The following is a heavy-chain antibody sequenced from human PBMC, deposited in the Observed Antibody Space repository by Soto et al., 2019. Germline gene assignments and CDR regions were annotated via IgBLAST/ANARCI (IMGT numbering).Heavy chain of an antibody. Sequence: GGSLRLSCAASGFTVSSNYMRWVRQAPGKGLEWVSGIYSGGSTYYADSVKGRFTISRHNSKNTRYLQMNSLRVEDTAVYDCARDSGSYYVDYWGQGTLGTVSS. J-gene: IGHJ4*02. CDR1: GFTVSSNY. D-gene: IGHD1-26*01. CDR3: ARDSGSYYVDY. CDR2: IYSGGST. V-gene: IGHV3-66*01.